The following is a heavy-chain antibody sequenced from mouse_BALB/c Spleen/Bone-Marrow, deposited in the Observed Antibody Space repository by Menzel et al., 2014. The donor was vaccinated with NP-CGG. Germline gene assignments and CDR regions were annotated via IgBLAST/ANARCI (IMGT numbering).Heavy chain of an antibody. Sequence: LLESGAELAKPGASVKMSCKASGYTFTSYWMHWVKQRPGQGLEWIGYINPSTGYTEYNQKFKDKATLTADKSSSKAYMQRSSLTSEDAAVYDCARQITTVDYAMDYWGQGTSVTVSS. CDR3: ARQITTVDYAMDY. CDR1: GYTFTSYW. V-gene: IGHV1-7*01. D-gene: IGHD1-1*01. J-gene: IGHJ4*01. CDR2: INPSTGYT.